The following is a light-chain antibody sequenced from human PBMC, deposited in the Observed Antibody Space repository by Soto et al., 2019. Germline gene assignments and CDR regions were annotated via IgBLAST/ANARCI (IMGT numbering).Light chain of an antibody. CDR3: QHYNNWPPWT. CDR1: QSVNYN. J-gene: IGKJ1*01. V-gene: IGKV3-15*01. Sequence: EIVMTQSPATLSVSPGERATLSCRASQSVNYNLAWYQQKPGQAPRLLIYCASTRDTGIPARFSGSGSGTEFTLTISSLQSEDFAVYYCQHYNNWPPWTFGQGTKVEIK. CDR2: CAS.